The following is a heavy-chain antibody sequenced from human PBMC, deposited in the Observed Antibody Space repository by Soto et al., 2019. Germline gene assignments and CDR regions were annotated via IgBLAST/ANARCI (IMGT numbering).Heavy chain of an antibody. CDR3: VRGGSNYAA. CDR2: IKPDESEK. J-gene: IGHJ5*02. D-gene: IGHD4-4*01. Sequence: GGSLRLSCTASGFTFSDSWMTWVRQAPGKGLEWVARIKPDESEKKYADSVKGRFSISRDNAKNSMYLQMDSLRGEDTAVYYCVRGGSNYAASGPATLVTVSS. V-gene: IGHV3-7*01. CDR1: GFTFSDSW.